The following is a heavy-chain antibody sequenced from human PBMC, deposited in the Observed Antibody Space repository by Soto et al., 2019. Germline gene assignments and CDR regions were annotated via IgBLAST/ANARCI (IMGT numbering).Heavy chain of an antibody. V-gene: IGHV1-69*13. D-gene: IGHD3-22*01. CDR3: AGELYYYDSSGYFYDAFDI. Sequence: ASVKVSCKASGGTFSSYAISWVRQAPGQGLEWMGGIIPIFGTANYAQKFQGRVTITADESTSTAYMELSSLRSEDTAVYYCAGELYYYDSSGYFYDAFDIWGQGTMVTVSS. CDR1: GGTFSSYA. CDR2: IIPIFGTA. J-gene: IGHJ3*02.